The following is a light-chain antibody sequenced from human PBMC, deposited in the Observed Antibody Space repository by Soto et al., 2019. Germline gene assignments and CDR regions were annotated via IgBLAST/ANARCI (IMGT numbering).Light chain of an antibody. J-gene: IGKJ1*01. Sequence: EIVMTQHPLSAPVTLGQPAAISCRSSQSLVHSDVNTDLSWLQQRPGQPPRFLIYKISNRLSGVPDRFSGSGAGTDFTLKICRAEAEDVVVYCCMEATQFPRTFGQGGKVDI. V-gene: IGKV2-24*01. CDR2: KIS. CDR3: MEATQFPRT. CDR1: QSLVHSDVNTD.